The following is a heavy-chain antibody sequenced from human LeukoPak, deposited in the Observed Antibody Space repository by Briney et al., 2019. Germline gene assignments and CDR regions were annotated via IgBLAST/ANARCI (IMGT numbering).Heavy chain of an antibody. CDR1: GFTSSSYA. D-gene: IGHD3-22*01. V-gene: IGHV3-23*01. J-gene: IGHJ4*02. CDR2: ISGSGGNT. Sequence: GGSLRLSCAASGFTSSSYAMSWVRQAPGKGLEWVSAISGSGGNTYYADSVKGRFTISRDNSKNTPYLQMNSLRAEDTAVYYCARDHLSYDGSAYYYYWGQGTLVTVSS. CDR3: ARDHLSYDGSAYYYY.